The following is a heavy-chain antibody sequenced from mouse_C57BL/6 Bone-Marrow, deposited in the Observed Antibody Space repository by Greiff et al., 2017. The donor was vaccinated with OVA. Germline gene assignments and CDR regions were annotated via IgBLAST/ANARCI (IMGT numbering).Heavy chain of an antibody. CDR1: GYTFTDYE. CDR3: TRDWDDD. V-gene: IGHV1-15*01. D-gene: IGHD4-1*01. J-gene: IGHJ2*01. CDR2: IDPETGGT. Sequence: VQLQQSGAELVRPGASVTLSCKASGYTFTDYEMHWVKQTPVHGLEWIGAIDPETGGTAYNQKFKGKATLTVDKSSSTAYMELRSLTSEDSAVYYCTRDWDDDWGQGTTLTVPS.